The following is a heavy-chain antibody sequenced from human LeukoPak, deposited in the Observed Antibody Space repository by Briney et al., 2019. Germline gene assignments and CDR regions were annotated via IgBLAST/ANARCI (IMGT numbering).Heavy chain of an antibody. J-gene: IGHJ4*01. Sequence: SETLSLTCTVSGGSITTTNYCWAWIRQPPGEGLQWIGSVYYRGNTYSNPSLESRITMSVDTSKNQFSLRLTSVTAADTALYYCARDTVPPRNATEQKTGTYYWGLGTLVTVSS. CDR1: GGSITTTNYC. D-gene: IGHD7-27*01. CDR2: VYYRGNT. CDR3: ARDTVPPRNATEQKTGTYY. V-gene: IGHV4-39*02.